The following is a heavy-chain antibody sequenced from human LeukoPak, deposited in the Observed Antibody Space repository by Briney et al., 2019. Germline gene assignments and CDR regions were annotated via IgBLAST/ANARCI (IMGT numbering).Heavy chain of an antibody. CDR3: ARDKGSGWYSDAFDI. V-gene: IGHV4-4*07. CDR2: IYTSRST. D-gene: IGHD6-19*01. CDR1: GGSISSYY. J-gene: IGHJ3*02. Sequence: PSETLSLTCTVSGGSISSYYWSWIRQPAGKGLGWIGRIYTSRSTNYNPSLKSRVTMSVDTSKNQFSLKLSSVTAADTAVYYCARDKGSGWYSDAFDIWGQGTMVTVSS.